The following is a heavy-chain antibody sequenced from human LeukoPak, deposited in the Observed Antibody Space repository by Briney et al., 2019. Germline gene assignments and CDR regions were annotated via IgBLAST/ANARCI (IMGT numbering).Heavy chain of an antibody. CDR3: ASLSLTIAAAGIDAFDI. CDR2: IYYSGST. D-gene: IGHD6-13*01. J-gene: IGHJ3*02. Sequence: SQTLSLTCTVSGGSISSGSYYWSWIRQPPGKGLEWIGSIYYSGSTYYNPSLKSRVTISVDTSKNQFSLKLSSVTAADTAVYYCASLSLTIAAAGIDAFDIWGQGTMVTVSS. CDR1: GGSISSGSYY. V-gene: IGHV4-39*01.